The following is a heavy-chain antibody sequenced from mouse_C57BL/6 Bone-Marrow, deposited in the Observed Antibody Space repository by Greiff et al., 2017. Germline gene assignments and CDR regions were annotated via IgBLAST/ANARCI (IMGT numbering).Heavy chain of an antibody. CDR2: IYPSDSET. D-gene: IGHD2-4*01. J-gene: IGHJ3*01. Sequence: VQLQQPGAELVRPGSSVKLSCKASGYTFTRYWMDWVKQRPGQGLEWIGNIYPSDSETHYNQKFKDKATLTVDKSSSTAYMQLSSLTSEDSAVYYCAREGGLRGGFAYWGQGTLVTVSA. CDR3: AREGGLRGGFAY. CDR1: GYTFTRYW. V-gene: IGHV1-61*01.